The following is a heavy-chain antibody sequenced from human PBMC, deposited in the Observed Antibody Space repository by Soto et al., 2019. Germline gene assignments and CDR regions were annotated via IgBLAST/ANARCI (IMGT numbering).Heavy chain of an antibody. J-gene: IGHJ3*01. CDR3: ATDNDISQVHDTFDL. Sequence: ASVKVSCKASGYTFTSYGISWVRQAPGQGLEWMGWISAYNGNTNYAQKLQGRVTMTTDTSTSTAYMELRSLRSDDTAVYYCATDNDISQVHDTFDLWGQGTMVTVS. CDR2: ISAYNGNT. V-gene: IGHV1-18*01. CDR1: GYTFTSYG. D-gene: IGHD3-9*01.